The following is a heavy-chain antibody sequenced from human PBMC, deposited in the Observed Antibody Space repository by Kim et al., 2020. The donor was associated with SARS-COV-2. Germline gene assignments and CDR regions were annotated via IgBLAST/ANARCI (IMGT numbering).Heavy chain of an antibody. CDR3: ARTKTYYDSSNDAFDI. CDR2: IYYSGST. J-gene: IGHJ3*02. D-gene: IGHD3-22*01. Sequence: SETLSLTCTVSGGSISSYYWSWIRQPPGKGLEWIGYIYYSGSTNYNPSLKSRVTISVDTSKNQFSLKLSSVTAADTAVYYCARTKTYYDSSNDAFDIWGQGTMVTVSS. V-gene: IGHV4-59*13. CDR1: GGSISSYY.